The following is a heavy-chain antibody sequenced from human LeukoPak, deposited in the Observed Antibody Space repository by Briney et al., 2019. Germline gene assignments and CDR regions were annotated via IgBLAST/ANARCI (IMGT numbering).Heavy chain of an antibody. CDR3: AKMITFGGVIVIPPFDY. CDR2: ISYDGSNK. CDR1: GFTFSSYG. V-gene: IGHV3-30*18. Sequence: GRSLRLSCAASGFTFSSYGMHWVRQAPGKGLEWVAVISYDGSNKYYADSVKGRFTISRDNSKNTLYLQMNSLRAEDTAVYYCAKMITFGGVIVIPPFDYWGQGTLVTVSS. D-gene: IGHD3-16*02. J-gene: IGHJ4*02.